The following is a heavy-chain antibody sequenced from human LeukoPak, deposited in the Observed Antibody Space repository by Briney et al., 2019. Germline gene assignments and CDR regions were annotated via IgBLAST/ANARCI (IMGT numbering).Heavy chain of an antibody. CDR2: IGGSGTST. CDR3: VRPNYYDSSGYLAEDAFDI. V-gene: IGHV3-23*01. J-gene: IGHJ3*02. CDR1: GFIFSSYA. D-gene: IGHD3-22*01. Sequence: HAGGSLRLSCAASGFIFSSYATSWVRQAPGKGLEWVSVIGGSGTSTYYADSVKGRFTISRDNAKNSLYLQMNSLRAEDTAVYYCVRPNYYDSSGYLAEDAFDIWGQGTMVTVSS.